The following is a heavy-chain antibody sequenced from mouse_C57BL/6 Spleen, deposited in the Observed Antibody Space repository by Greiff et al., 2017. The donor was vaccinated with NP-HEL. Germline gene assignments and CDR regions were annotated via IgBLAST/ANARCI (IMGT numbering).Heavy chain of an antibody. Sequence: VQLQQSGPELVKPGASVKISCKASGYTFTDYYMNWVKQSHGKSLEWIGDINPNNGGTSYNQKFKGKATLTVDKSSSTAYMELRSLTSEDSAVYYCARERDGNYVLDYWGQGTTLTVSS. J-gene: IGHJ2*01. CDR2: INPNNGGT. CDR1: GYTFTDYY. CDR3: ARERDGNYVLDY. D-gene: IGHD2-1*01. V-gene: IGHV1-26*01.